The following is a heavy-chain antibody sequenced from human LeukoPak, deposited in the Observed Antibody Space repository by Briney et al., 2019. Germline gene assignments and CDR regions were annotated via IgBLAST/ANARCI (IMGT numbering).Heavy chain of an antibody. Sequence: PGGSLRLSCAASEFTFSSYAMSWVRQAPGKGLEWVSAISGSGGSTYYADSAKGRFTISRDNSKNTLYLQMNSLRAEDTAVYYCAKDLPAYYDSWSGYFYFDYWGQGTLVTVSS. J-gene: IGHJ4*02. D-gene: IGHD3-3*01. CDR2: ISGSGGST. V-gene: IGHV3-23*01. CDR3: AKDLPAYYDSWSGYFYFDY. CDR1: EFTFSSYA.